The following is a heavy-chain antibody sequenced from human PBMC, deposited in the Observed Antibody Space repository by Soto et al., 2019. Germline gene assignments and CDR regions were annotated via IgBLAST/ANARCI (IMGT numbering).Heavy chain of an antibody. Sequence: QVQLVQSGAEVKKPGASVKVSCKASGYTFTSYGISWVRQAPGHGLAWMGWISAYNGNTNYAQKLQGRVTMTTDTSTRTADMELRSLRSDDTAVYYCARARSEVDIVATCFEYWGQGTLVTVSS. J-gene: IGHJ4*02. CDR3: ARARSEVDIVATCFEY. CDR2: ISAYNGNT. CDR1: GYTFTSYG. V-gene: IGHV1-18*01. D-gene: IGHD5-12*01.